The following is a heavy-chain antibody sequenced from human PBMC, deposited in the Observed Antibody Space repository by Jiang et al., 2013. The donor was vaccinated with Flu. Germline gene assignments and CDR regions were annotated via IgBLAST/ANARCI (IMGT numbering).Heavy chain of an antibody. V-gene: IGHV3-23*04. D-gene: IGHD4-17*01. CDR2: ISGSGGIT. CDR3: AKGEGDYQGWFDS. J-gene: IGHJ5*01. CDR1: GFNFRNYD. Sequence: QLVESGGGLGQPGGSLRLSCAASGFNFRNYDMSWVRQAPGKGLEWVSSISGSGGITYYAYSVKGRFTISRDNSKTTLYLQMNSLRAEDTALYYCAKGEGDYQGWFDSWGQGTLVSVSS.